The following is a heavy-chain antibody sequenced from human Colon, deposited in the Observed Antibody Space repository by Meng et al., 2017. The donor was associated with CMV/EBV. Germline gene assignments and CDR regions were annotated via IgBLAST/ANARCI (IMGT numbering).Heavy chain of an antibody. CDR3: AAYSNDALDV. CDR2: MNQDGGEK. Sequence: GGSLRLSCAASGFPFSTYAMSWVRQAPGKGLEWVANMNQDGGEKYYLDSVEGRFTISRDNAKNSLYLQVNSLRAEDTAVYYCAAYSNDALDVWGQGTMVTVSS. V-gene: IGHV3-7*01. CDR1: GFPFSTYA. D-gene: IGHD4-11*01. J-gene: IGHJ3*01.